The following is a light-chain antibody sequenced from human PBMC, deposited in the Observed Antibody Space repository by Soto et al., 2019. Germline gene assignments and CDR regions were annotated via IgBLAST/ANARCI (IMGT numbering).Light chain of an antibody. Sequence: QSVLTQPPSVSGSPGQSVTISCTGTSSDVGGYNYVSWYQQHPGKAPKLMIYAVSNWPSGVSNRFSGSKSGNTASLTISGLQAEDEADYYCSSYTSSSTLLFGGGTKLTVL. V-gene: IGLV2-14*01. CDR1: SSDVGGYNY. CDR2: AVS. CDR3: SSYTSSSTLL. J-gene: IGLJ2*01.